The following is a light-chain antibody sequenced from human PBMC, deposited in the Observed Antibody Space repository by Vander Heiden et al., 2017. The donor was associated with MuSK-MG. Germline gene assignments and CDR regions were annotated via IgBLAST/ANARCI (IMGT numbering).Light chain of an antibody. Sequence: MLMSQSPRSLAVTPAEPASISCRASQRHLHSNGYHYLHWYLQKPGQTPQPLIYLGSTRAPGVPHRFSGSGSGTEFTLKISRTEAEDVGVYYCMQDLQTPFTFGHGTKVDIK. CDR3: MQDLQTPFT. V-gene: IGKV2-28*01. CDR1: QRHLHSNGYHY. J-gene: IGKJ3*01. CDR2: LGS.